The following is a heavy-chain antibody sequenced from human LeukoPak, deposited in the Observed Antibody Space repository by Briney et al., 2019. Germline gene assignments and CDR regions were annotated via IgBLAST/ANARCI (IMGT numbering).Heavy chain of an antibody. V-gene: IGHV3-53*01. CDR3: ARRAGEYSHPYDY. CDR2: IYSGGNT. D-gene: IGHD2-15*01. Sequence: GGSLRLSCTVSGFTVSSNSWSWVRQAPGKGLEWVSFIYSGGNTHYSDSVKGRFTISRDNSKNTLYLQMNSLRAEDTAIYYCARRAGEYSHPYDYWRQGTLVTVSS. J-gene: IGHJ4*02. CDR1: GFTVSSNS.